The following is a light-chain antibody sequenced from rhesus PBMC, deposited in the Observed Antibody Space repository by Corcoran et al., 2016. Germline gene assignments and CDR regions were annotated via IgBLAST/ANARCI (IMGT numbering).Light chain of an antibody. V-gene: IGKV1-25*01. CDR1: QDIRTY. CDR3: QQYNDLVT. Sequence: DIQMTQSPSSVSASVGDRVAITCRASQDIRTYLAWYQQKPGKAPRLLVYYATTLQSWVPSRFSGSGSGTEFTLTISGLQPEDFATYYCQQYNDLVTFGGGTKVEIK. J-gene: IGKJ4*01. CDR2: YAT.